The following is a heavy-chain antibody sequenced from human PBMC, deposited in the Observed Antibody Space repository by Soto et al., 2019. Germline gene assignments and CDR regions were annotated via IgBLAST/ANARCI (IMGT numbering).Heavy chain of an antibody. CDR3: AKAAYYDILTGYYTGYYFDY. CDR2: ISGSGGST. J-gene: IGHJ4*02. CDR1: GFTFSSYA. V-gene: IGHV3-23*01. D-gene: IGHD3-9*01. Sequence: GGSLRLSCAASGFTFSSYAMSWVRQAPGKGLEWVSAISGSGGSTYYADSVKGRFTISRDNSKNTLYLQMNSLRAEDTAVYYCAKAAYYDILTGYYTGYYFDYWGQGTLVTVS.